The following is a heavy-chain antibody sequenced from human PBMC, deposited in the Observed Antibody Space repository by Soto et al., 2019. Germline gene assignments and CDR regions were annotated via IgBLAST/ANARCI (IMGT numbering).Heavy chain of an antibody. V-gene: IGHV1-2*04. CDR3: ARAGRCSSTSCYLPRRYYGMDV. Sequence: PLKVSRKAAGYGMTVYYMHCLRHTQGQGLEWMGWINPNSGGTNYAQKFQGWVTMTRDTSISTAYMELSRLRSDDTAVYYCARAGRCSSTSCYLPRRYYGMDVWGQGTTVTVSS. D-gene: IGHD2-2*01. CDR2: INPNSGGT. CDR1: GYGMTVYY. J-gene: IGHJ6*02.